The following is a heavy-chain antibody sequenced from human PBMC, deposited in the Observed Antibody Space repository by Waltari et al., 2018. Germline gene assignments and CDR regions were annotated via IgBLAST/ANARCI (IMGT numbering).Heavy chain of an antibody. CDR2: IYYSGST. V-gene: IGHV4-59*01. Sequence: QVQLQESGPGLAKPSETLSLTCTVSGGSISSYYWSWIRQPPGKGLEWIGYIYYSGSTNDNPSLNSRVTIAVDTSKNQFSLKLSSVTAADTAVYCCAYTVTPYNWFDPWGQGTLVTVSS. D-gene: IGHD4-4*01. CDR3: AYTVTPYNWFDP. J-gene: IGHJ5*02. CDR1: GGSISSYY.